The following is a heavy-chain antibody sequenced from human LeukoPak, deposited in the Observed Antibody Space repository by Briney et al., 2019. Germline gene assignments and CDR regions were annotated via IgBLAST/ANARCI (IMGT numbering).Heavy chain of an antibody. CDR2: ISPSGGST. J-gene: IGHJ5*02. V-gene: IGHV1-46*01. D-gene: IGHD5-24*01. CDR3: ARDNSVRDEAWWFNP. Sequence: VASVKVSCKAFGYTFTSNYMHWVRQAPGQGREWMGVISPSGGSTTYAQNFQGRVTLTRDMSTSTDYLELSSLRSEDTAVYYCARDNSVRDEAWWFNPWGQGTLVTVSS. CDR1: GYTFTSNY.